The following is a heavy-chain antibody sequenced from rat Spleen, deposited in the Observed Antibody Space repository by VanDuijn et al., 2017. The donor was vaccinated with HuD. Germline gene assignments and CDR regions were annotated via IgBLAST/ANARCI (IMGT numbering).Heavy chain of an antibody. Sequence: EVQLVESGGGLVQPGRSMKLSCAASGFTFNNYYMAWVRQAPTKGLEWVTVISTGGDNTHYRDSVKGRFTVSRDNAKSTLYLQMDSLRSEDTATYYCARRHYGYTDYFDYWGQGVMVTVSS. CDR1: GFTFNNYY. D-gene: IGHD1-9*01. CDR2: ISTGGDNT. CDR3: ARRHYGYTDYFDY. V-gene: IGHV5-25*01. J-gene: IGHJ2*01.